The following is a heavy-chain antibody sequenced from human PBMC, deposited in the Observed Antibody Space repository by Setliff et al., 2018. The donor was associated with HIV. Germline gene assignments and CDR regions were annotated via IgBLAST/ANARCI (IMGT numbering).Heavy chain of an antibody. V-gene: IGHV1-3*03. Sequence: ASVKVSCKASGYTFSRYAMHWVRQAPGQRLEWMGWINVDSGNTKYLQDLQGRVTITKDRSASTAYMEVSNLRSEDMAVYYCARERDSNGYQFDYWGQGTLVTVSS. CDR2: INVDSGNT. CDR3: ARERDSNGYQFDY. CDR1: GYTFSRYA. D-gene: IGHD3-22*01. J-gene: IGHJ4*02.